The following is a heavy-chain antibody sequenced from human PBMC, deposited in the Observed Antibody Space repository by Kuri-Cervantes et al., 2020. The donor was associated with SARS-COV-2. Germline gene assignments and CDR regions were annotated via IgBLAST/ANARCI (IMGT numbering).Heavy chain of an antibody. D-gene: IGHD6-13*01. Sequence: SCAVSGGSISSGGYSWSWIRQPPGKGLEWIGYIYHSGSTYYNPSLKSRVTISVDRSKNQFSLKLSSVTAADTAVYYCARVDSSLTIDYWGQGTLVTVSS. V-gene: IGHV4-30-2*01. J-gene: IGHJ4*02. CDR3: ARVDSSLTIDY. CDR2: IYHSGST. CDR1: GGSISSGGYS.